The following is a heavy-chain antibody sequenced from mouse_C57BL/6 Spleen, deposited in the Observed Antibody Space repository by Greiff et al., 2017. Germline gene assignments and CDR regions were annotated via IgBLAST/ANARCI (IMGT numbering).Heavy chain of an antibody. CDR1: GYTFTSYW. D-gene: IGHD4-1*01. J-gene: IGHJ2*01. V-gene: IGHV1-7*01. Sequence: VQLQQSGAELAKPGASVKLSCKASGYTFTSYWMHWVKQRPGQGLEWIGYINPSSGYTKYNQKFKDKATLTADKSSSTAYMQLSSLTYEDSAVYYCARDRTGTAYYFDYWGQGTTRTVSS. CDR3: ARDRTGTAYYFDY. CDR2: INPSSGYT.